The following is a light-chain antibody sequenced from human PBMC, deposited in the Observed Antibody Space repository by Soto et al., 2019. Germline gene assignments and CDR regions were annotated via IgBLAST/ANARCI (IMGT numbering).Light chain of an antibody. CDR3: HQYSRYPWT. CDR2: KAS. Sequence: QMTQSPSTLSASEGDRATITWWASQRVGSWLAWHQQKPGRAPKVLVYKASNLQDGVPSRFSGSGSGTEFTLTISILQPDDVATYFCHQYSRYPWTFGQGTKVEIK. V-gene: IGKV1-5*03. CDR1: QRVGSW. J-gene: IGKJ1*01.